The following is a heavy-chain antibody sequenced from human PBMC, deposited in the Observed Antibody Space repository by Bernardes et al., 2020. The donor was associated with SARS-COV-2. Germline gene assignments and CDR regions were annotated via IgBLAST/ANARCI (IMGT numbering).Heavy chain of an antibody. V-gene: IGHV3-23*01. CDR2: ISGSGGST. CDR3: ANLRQGSSWYPGIGY. Sequence: GGSLRLSCAASGFTFSSYAMSWVRQAPGKGLEWVSAISGSGGSTYYADSVKGRFTISRDNSKNTLYLQMNSLRAEDTAVYYCANLRQGSSWYPGIGYWGQGTLVTVSS. J-gene: IGHJ4*02. D-gene: IGHD6-13*01. CDR1: GFTFSSYA.